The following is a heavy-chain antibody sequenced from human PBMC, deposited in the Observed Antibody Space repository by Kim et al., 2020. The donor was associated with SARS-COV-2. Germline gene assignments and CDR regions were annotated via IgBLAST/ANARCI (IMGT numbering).Heavy chain of an antibody. CDR1: GFSFSDHY. V-gene: IGHV3-72*01. J-gene: IGHJ4*02. CDR3: APTEHSNFDY. Sequence: GGSLRLSCAASGFSFSDHYMDWVRQAPGKGLEWVGRSRNNARRYTTEYAASVQGRFTISRDDSGNSLYLQMNSLKSADMAVYYCAPTEHSNFDYSGQGTLITVSS. D-gene: IGHD1-26*01. CDR2: SRNNARRYTT.